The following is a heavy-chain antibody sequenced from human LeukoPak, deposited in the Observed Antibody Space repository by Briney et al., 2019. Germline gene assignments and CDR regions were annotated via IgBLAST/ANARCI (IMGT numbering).Heavy chain of an antibody. V-gene: IGHV4-4*07. D-gene: IGHD3-16*01. Sequence: SETLSLTCTVSGDSMTSYYWSFVRQPAGKGLEWIGRIHTSGTTYYNPSLKSRLMMSVDTSKNQFSLRLTSVTAADTAVYYCARGDFYDGGGRNWFDPWGQGTLVIVSS. CDR2: IHTSGTT. CDR1: GDSMTSYY. CDR3: ARGDFYDGGGRNWFDP. J-gene: IGHJ5*02.